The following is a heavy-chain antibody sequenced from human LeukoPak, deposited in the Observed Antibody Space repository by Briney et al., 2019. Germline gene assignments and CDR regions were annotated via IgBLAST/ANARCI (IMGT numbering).Heavy chain of an antibody. CDR3: ASSPYSNYGYYYYGMDV. J-gene: IGHJ6*02. Sequence: ASVKVSCKASGYTFTSYGISWVRQAPGQGLAWMGWISAYNGNTNYAQKLQGRVTMTTDTSTSTAYMELRSLRSDDTAVYYCASSPYSNYGYYYYGMDVWGQGTTVTVSS. D-gene: IGHD4-11*01. V-gene: IGHV1-18*01. CDR1: GYTFTSYG. CDR2: ISAYNGNT.